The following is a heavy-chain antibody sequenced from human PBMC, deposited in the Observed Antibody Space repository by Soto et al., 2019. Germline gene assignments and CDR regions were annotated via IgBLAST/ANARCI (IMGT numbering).Heavy chain of an antibody. J-gene: IGHJ4*02. Sequence: QVQLEQSGAEVKKPGSSVKVSCKASGGTFNTFAISWVRQAPGQGLEWIGGIIHIFETANYAQRLQDRLTITADESTRTAYMELSRLTSDDTAIYFCATSTSSSWQNDYWGLGTLVVVSS. CDR1: GGTFNTFA. V-gene: IGHV1-69*01. D-gene: IGHD6-13*01. CDR2: IIHIFETA. CDR3: ATSTSSSWQNDY.